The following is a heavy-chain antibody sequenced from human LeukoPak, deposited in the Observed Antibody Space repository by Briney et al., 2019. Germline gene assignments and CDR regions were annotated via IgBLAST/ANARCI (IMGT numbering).Heavy chain of an antibody. J-gene: IGHJ4*02. V-gene: IGHV3-66*01. CDR3: ARDPDGYRQGHHFDY. D-gene: IGHD5-18*01. CDR1: GFTFSSYN. Sequence: PGGSLKLSCAASGFTFSSYNMNWVRQAPGKGLEWVSVIYSGGSTYYADSVKGRFTISRDNSKNTLYLQMNSLKAEDTAVYYCARDPDGYRQGHHFDYWGQGTLVTVSS. CDR2: IYSGGST.